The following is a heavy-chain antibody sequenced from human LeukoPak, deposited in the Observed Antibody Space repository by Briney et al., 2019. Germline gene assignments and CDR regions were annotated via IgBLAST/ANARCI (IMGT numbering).Heavy chain of an antibody. CDR3: ARESFTFGGVIAPDFDY. D-gene: IGHD3-16*02. Sequence: GGSLRLSCAASGFTFSSYEMNWVRQAPGKGLEWVSYISSSGSTIYYADSVKGRFTISRDNAKNSLYPQMNSLRAEDTAVYYCARESFTFGGVIAPDFDYWGQGTLVTVSS. CDR1: GFTFSSYE. CDR2: ISSSGSTI. V-gene: IGHV3-48*03. J-gene: IGHJ4*02.